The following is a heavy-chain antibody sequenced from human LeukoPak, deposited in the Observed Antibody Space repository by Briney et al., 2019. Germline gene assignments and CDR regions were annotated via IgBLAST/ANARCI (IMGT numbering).Heavy chain of an antibody. D-gene: IGHD6-13*01. CDR2: IWYDGTNK. CDR3: AREHTRAATGTHWFAP. CDR1: GFTFSSYG. V-gene: IGHV3-33*01. J-gene: IGHJ5*02. Sequence: GGSLRLSCAASGFTFSSYGMHWVRQAPGKGLEWVAVIWYDGTNKDYTDSVKGRFTISRDNSKNTLYLQMNSLRAEDTAVYFCAREHTRAATGTHWFAPWGQGTLVTVSS.